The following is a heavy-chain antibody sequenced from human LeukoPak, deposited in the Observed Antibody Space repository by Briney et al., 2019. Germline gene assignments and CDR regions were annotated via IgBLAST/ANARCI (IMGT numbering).Heavy chain of an antibody. J-gene: IGHJ4*02. V-gene: IGHV1-69*06. CDR3: ARDLRRYCSGGSCYRFDY. CDR2: IIPIFGTA. CDR1: GGTFSSYA. D-gene: IGHD2-15*01. Sequence: SVKVSCKASGGTFSSYAISWVRQAPGQGLEWMGGIIPIFGTANYAQKFQGRITITADKSTSTAYMELSSLRSEDTAVYYCARDLRRYCSGGSCYRFDYWGQGTLVTVSS.